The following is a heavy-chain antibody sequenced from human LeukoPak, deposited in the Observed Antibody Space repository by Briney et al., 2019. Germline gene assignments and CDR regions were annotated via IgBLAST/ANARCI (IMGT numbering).Heavy chain of an antibody. D-gene: IGHD6-19*01. CDR3: AKDSSGSEGYYYYMDV. Sequence: PGGSLRLSCVGSGFTFSSYEMDWVRQAPGKGLEWISYISSGSRTIYYADSVKGRFTISRDNSKNTLYLQMNSLRAEDTAVYYCAKDSSGSEGYYYYMDVWGKGTTVTISS. CDR1: GFTFSSYE. CDR2: ISSGSRTI. V-gene: IGHV3-48*01. J-gene: IGHJ6*03.